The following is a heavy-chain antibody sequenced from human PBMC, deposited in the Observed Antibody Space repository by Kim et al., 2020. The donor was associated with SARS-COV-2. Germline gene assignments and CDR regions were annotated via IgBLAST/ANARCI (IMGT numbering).Heavy chain of an antibody. Sequence: GGSLRLSCAASGFTFSSYAMSWVRQAPGKGLEWVSAISGSGGSTYYADSVKGRFTISRDNSKNTLYLQMNSLRAEDTAVYYCAKCIWDYYDRGLSYYFDYWGQGTLVTVSS. D-gene: IGHD3-22*01. CDR2: ISGSGGST. V-gene: IGHV3-23*01. CDR1: GFTFSSYA. J-gene: IGHJ4*02. CDR3: AKCIWDYYDRGLSYYFDY.